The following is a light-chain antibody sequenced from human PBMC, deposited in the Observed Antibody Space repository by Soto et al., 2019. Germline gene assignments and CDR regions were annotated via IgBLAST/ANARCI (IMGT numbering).Light chain of an antibody. CDR1: SSDVGAYNY. CDR3: SSYSSSTTWV. V-gene: IGLV2-14*01. Sequence: QSALTQPDSVSGSPGQSITISCTGTSSDVGAYNYVSWYQQHPGKAPKLMIYDVTTRPSGVSDRFSGSKSGITASLTISGLQAEDEADYYCSSYSSSTTWVFGGGT. J-gene: IGLJ3*02. CDR2: DVT.